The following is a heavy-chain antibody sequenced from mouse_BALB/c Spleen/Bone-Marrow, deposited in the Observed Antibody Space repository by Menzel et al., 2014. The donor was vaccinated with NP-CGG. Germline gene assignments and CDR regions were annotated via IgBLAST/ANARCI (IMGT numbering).Heavy chain of an antibody. CDR1: GYTFTEYT. CDR3: ARSLDGYYDY. V-gene: IGHV1-22*01. Sequence: EVQGVESGPELVKPGASVKMSCKTSGYTFTEYTMHWVKQSHGESLQWIGGINPYNGGTTYIQKFKGKATLTVDKSSSTAYMELRSLTSEDSAVYYCARSLDGYYDYWGQGTTLPVSS. CDR2: INPYNGGT. J-gene: IGHJ2*01. D-gene: IGHD2-3*01.